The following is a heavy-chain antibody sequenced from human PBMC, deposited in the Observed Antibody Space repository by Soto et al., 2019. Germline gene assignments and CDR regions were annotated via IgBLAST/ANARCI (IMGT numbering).Heavy chain of an antibody. CDR2: IYHTWLA. Sequence: SETLSLTCTVSGDSITNNHWWSWVRQPPGKGPELIGEIYHTWLANYNPSLESRVAFSVDKSKNQFSLSLTSVTAADTAVYYCVSKLGPYYYGLDVWGQGTTVTVSS. CDR1: GDSITNNHW. J-gene: IGHJ6*02. D-gene: IGHD3-16*01. V-gene: IGHV4-4*02. CDR3: VSKLGPYYYGLDV.